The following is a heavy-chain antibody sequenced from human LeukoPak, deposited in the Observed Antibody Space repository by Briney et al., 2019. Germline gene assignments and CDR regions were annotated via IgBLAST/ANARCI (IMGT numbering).Heavy chain of an antibody. J-gene: IGHJ4*02. CDR1: GFTVSSDY. CDR2: IYSGGTI. V-gene: IGHV3-53*01. CDR3: AREGSYDGSTMWYFDY. D-gene: IGHD3-22*01. Sequence: GGSLRLSCAASGFTVSSDYMAWVRQAPGKGLEWVSVIYSGGTIYYADSVKGRFTISRDNSKNTLYLQMNSLRAEDTAVYYCAREGSYDGSTMWYFDYWGQGTLVTVSS.